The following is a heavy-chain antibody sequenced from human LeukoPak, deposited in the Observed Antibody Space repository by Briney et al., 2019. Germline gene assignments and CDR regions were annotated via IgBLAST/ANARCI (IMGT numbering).Heavy chain of an antibody. CDR3: ARDGISRYGAFDI. CDR1: GYPFTAYY. J-gene: IGHJ3*02. Sequence: GASVKVSCKAFGYPFTAYYIYWVRQAPGQGPEWMGIINPSGGSTSYAQKFQGRVTMTRDMSTNTVYMELSSLRSDDTAVYYCARDGISRYGAFDIWGHGTMITVSS. D-gene: IGHD5-18*01. CDR2: INPSGGST. V-gene: IGHV1-46*01.